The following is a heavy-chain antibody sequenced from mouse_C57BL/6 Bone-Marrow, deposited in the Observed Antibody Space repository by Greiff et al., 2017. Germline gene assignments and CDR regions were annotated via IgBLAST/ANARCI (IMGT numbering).Heavy chain of an antibody. CDR2: ISSGGSYT. D-gene: IGHD1-1*01. Sequence: EVHLVESGGDLVKPGGSLKLSCEASGFTFSSYGMSWVRQTPDKRLEWVATISSGGSYTYYPDSVKGRFTISRDNAKNTLYLQMSSLKSEDTAMYYCAREGYYGSLGYFDVWGTGTTVTVSS. CDR3: AREGYYGSLGYFDV. CDR1: GFTFSSYG. J-gene: IGHJ1*03. V-gene: IGHV5-6*01.